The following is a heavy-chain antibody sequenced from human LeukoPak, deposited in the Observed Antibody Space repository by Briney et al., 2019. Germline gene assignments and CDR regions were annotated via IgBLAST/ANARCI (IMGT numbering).Heavy chain of an antibody. V-gene: IGHV1-46*01. Sequence: ASVKVSCKASGYTFTSYYMHWVRQAPGQGLEWMGIINPSGGSTSYAQKFQGRVTMTRDTSTSTVYMELSSLRSEDTAVYYCARAGSATIFGVVIGYMDVWGKGTTVTVSS. CDR1: GYTFTSYY. J-gene: IGHJ6*03. D-gene: IGHD3-3*01. CDR2: INPSGGST. CDR3: ARAGSATIFGVVIGYMDV.